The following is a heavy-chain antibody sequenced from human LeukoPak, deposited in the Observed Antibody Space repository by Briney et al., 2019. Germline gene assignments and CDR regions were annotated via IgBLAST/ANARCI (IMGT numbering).Heavy chain of an antibody. J-gene: IGHJ5*02. CDR3: ARVGRDIASYNWFDP. Sequence: GASVKVFCKASGYTFTSYGISWVRQAPGQGLEWMGWISAYNGNTNYAQKLQGRVTMTTDTSTSTAYMELRSLRSDDTAVYYCARVGRDIASYNWFDPWGQGTLVTVSS. CDR1: GYTFTSYG. CDR2: ISAYNGNT. V-gene: IGHV1-18*01. D-gene: IGHD3-16*01.